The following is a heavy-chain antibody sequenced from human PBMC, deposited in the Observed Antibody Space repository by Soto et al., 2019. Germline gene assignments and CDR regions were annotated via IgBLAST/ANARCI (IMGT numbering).Heavy chain of an antibody. CDR2: IYYSGST. Sequence: SETLSLTCTVSGGSISSGVYYWSWIRHHPGKGLEWIGYIYYSGSTYYNPSLKSRVTISVDTSKNQFSLKLSYVTAEDTAVYYCARDYGSGSYYPQAYYYGMDVWGQGTKVTVSS. V-gene: IGHV4-31*03. CDR3: ARDYGSGSYYPQAYYYGMDV. D-gene: IGHD3-10*01. CDR1: GGSISSGVYY. J-gene: IGHJ6*02.